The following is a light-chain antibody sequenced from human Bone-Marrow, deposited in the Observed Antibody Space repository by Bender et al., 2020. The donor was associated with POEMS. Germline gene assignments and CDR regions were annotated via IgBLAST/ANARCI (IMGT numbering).Light chain of an antibody. CDR1: SSNIGSNY. J-gene: IGLJ3*02. CDR2: MNL. CDR3: QSYDNSLGGWV. V-gene: IGLV1-47*01. Sequence: QSVMTQPPSASGTPGQRVTISCSGSSSNIGSNYVFWYQHVPGTAPKLLMYMNLQRPSGVSDRFSGSKSGNTASLTITGLQAEDEGDYYCQSYDNSLGGWVFGGGTKLTVL.